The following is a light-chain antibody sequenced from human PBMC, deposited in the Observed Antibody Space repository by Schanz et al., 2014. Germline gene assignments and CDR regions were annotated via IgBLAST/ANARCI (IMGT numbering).Light chain of an antibody. J-gene: IGLJ3*02. Sequence: QSALTQPPSASGSPGQSVTISCTGTSSDVGGYDYVSWYQQHPGKAPELLIYDVSERPSGVPDRFSGSKSGNTASLTISGLQAEDEADYYCCSYAGNYIRVFGGGTKLTVL. CDR2: DVS. V-gene: IGLV2-11*01. CDR1: SSDVGGYDY. CDR3: CSYAGNYIRV.